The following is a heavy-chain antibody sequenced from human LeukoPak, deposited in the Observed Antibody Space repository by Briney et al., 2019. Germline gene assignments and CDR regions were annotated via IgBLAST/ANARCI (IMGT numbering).Heavy chain of an antibody. Sequence: GGSLRLSCVASGFTFNSYSMNWVRQAPGKGLEWVSSIDIGSTYIYYADSVKGRFTISRDNAKNSLFLQMNSLRAEDTAVYYCASADYYGSGSYYTFRGLDSWGQGTLVTVSS. CDR1: GFTFNSYS. V-gene: IGHV3-21*01. CDR3: ASADYYGSGSYYTFRGLDS. D-gene: IGHD3-10*01. J-gene: IGHJ4*02. CDR2: IDIGSTYI.